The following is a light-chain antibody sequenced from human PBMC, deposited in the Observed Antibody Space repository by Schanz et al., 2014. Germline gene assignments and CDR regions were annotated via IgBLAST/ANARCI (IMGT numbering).Light chain of an antibody. V-gene: IGLV2-8*01. CDR1: SSDVGGYNF. J-gene: IGLJ2*01. CDR2: EVS. CDR3: SSYAGSNNPVV. Sequence: QSALTQPPSASGSPGQSVTISCTGTSSDVGGYNFVSWYQQHPGKVPKLMIYEVSKRPSGVPDRFSGSKSGNTASLTVSGLQAEDEADYYCSSYAGSNNPVVFGGGTKLTVV.